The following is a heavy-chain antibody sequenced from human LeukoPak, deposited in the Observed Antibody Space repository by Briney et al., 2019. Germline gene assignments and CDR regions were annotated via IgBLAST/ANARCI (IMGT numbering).Heavy chain of an antibody. D-gene: IGHD6-19*01. CDR2: ISWNSGSK. J-gene: IGHJ4*02. CDR1: GFTFDDYA. Sequence: GGSLGLSCAASGFTFDDYAMHWVRQAPGKGLEWVSGISWNSGSKGYADSVKGRFTISRDNAKNSLYLQMNSLRAEDTALYYCAKGEGIAVAGTTFSYWGQGTLVTVSS. CDR3: AKGEGIAVAGTTFSY. V-gene: IGHV3-9*01.